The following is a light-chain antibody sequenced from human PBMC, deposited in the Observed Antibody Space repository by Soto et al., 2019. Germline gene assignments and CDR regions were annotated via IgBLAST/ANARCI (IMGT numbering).Light chain of an antibody. J-gene: IGKJ4*01. CDR1: QSVSIW. Sequence: DIQMTQSPSTLSASEGDRVTISCRASQSVSIWLAWYQRKPGKAPKLLIYDAATLQTGVPSRFSGFASGTEFTLTISSLQPDDFATYFCQQCNSRSPEGVTFGGGTKVDIK. CDR2: DAA. V-gene: IGKV1-5*01. CDR3: QQCNSRSPEGVT.